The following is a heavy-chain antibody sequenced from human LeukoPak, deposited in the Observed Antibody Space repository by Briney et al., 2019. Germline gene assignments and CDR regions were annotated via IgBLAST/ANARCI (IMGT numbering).Heavy chain of an antibody. Sequence: SETLSLTCTVSGGSISSYYWSWIRQPPGKGLEWIGYIYYSGSTNYNPSLKSRVTISVDTSKNQFSLKQSSVTAADTAVYYCARYTTSFLAMDVWGQGTTVTVSS. CDR3: ARYTTSFLAMDV. V-gene: IGHV4-59*01. J-gene: IGHJ6*02. D-gene: IGHD1-26*01. CDR2: IYYSGST. CDR1: GGSISSYY.